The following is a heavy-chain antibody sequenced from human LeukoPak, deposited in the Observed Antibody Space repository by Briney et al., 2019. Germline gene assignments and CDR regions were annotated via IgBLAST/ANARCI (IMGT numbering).Heavy chain of an antibody. CDR3: ARVPTLLWEIDSYCLYFDY. J-gene: IGHJ4*02. CDR1: GGSISSSSYY. Sequence: SETLSLTCTVSGGSISSSSYYWGWIRQPPGKGLEWIGSIYYSGSTYYNPSLKSRVTISVDTSKNQFSLKLSSVTAADTAVYYWARVPTLLWEIDSYCLYFDYWGQGTLVTVSS. CDR2: IYYSGST. D-gene: IGHD5-18*01. V-gene: IGHV4-39*07.